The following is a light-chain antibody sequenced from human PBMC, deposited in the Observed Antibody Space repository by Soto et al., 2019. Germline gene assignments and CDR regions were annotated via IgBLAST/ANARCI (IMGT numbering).Light chain of an antibody. V-gene: IGKV4-1*01. Sequence: DIVMTQSPDSLAVSLGERATINCKSSQTVLANSNNMNYLAWYQQKPGQPPKLVIYWASTRESGVPERFSGSGSGTDFTLTISRPQPEDVAVYYCQQYFKSPWTFGQGTKVEIK. CDR1: QTVLANSNNMNY. J-gene: IGKJ1*01. CDR2: WAS. CDR3: QQYFKSPWT.